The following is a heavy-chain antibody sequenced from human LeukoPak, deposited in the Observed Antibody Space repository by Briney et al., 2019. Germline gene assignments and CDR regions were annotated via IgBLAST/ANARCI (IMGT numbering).Heavy chain of an antibody. Sequence: SETLSLTCAIYDASFSGYYWSWIRQPPGKGLEWIGEIHPSGSPSYNPSLESRTIISVDASKNQFSLILNSVTAADTALYFCSKGGDASKAGKYWGQGALVTVSS. J-gene: IGHJ4*02. CDR3: SKGGDASKAGKY. D-gene: IGHD3-10*01. CDR2: IHPSGSP. CDR1: DASFSGYY. V-gene: IGHV4-34*01.